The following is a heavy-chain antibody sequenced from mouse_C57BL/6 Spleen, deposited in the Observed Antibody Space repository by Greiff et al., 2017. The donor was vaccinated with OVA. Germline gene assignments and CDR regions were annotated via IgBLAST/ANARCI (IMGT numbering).Heavy chain of an antibody. D-gene: IGHD2-3*01. CDR3: ARGDGQGYFDV. Sequence: EVMLVESGGGLVKPGGSLKLSCAASGFTFSDYGMHWVRQAPEKGLEWVAYISSGSSTIYYADTVKGRFTISRDNAKNTLFLQMTSLRSEDTAMYYCARGDGQGYFDVWGTGTTVTVSS. J-gene: IGHJ1*03. CDR2: ISSGSSTI. V-gene: IGHV5-17*01. CDR1: GFTFSDYG.